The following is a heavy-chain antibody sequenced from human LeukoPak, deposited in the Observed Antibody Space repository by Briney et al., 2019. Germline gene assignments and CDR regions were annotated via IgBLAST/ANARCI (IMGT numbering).Heavy chain of an antibody. CDR2: IGGSNGIT. D-gene: IGHD5-12*01. CDR3: ARNENSGWGYFDY. CDR1: RFTFNSYA. Sequence: PGGSLRLSCAASRFTFNSYAMSWVRQAPGKGLEWVSVIGGSNGITFYVGSVKGRFTISRDNSKDTLYLQMNSLRAEDTAVYYCARNENSGWGYFDYWGQGTRVTVSS. V-gene: IGHV3-23*01. J-gene: IGHJ4*02.